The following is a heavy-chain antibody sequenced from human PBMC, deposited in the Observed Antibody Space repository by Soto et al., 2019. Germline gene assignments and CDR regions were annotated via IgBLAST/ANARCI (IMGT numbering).Heavy chain of an antibody. Sequence: PGESLKISCKGSGYSITSYWSSWVRQMTGKGLEWMGRIDPSDSYTNYSPSFQGHVTISADKSISTAYLQWSSLKASDTAMYYCARDGASHYYDSSGPSDYWGQGTLVTAPQ. V-gene: IGHV5-10-1*01. CDR1: GYSITSYW. CDR2: IDPSDSYT. J-gene: IGHJ4*02. CDR3: ARDGASHYYDSSGPSDY. D-gene: IGHD3-22*01.